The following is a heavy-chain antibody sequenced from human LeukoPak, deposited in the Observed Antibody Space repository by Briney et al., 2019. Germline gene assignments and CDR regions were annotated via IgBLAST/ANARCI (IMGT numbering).Heavy chain of an antibody. V-gene: IGHV4-38-2*02. Sequence: SETLSLTCAVSGYSISSGYYWGWIRQPPGKGLEWIGSIYHSGSTYYNPSLKSRVTISVDTSKNQFSLKLSSVTAADTAVYYCARDVPFVWGSYRGNWFDPWGQGTLVTVSS. J-gene: IGHJ5*02. CDR1: GYSISSGYY. CDR2: IYHSGST. CDR3: ARDVPFVWGSYRGNWFDP. D-gene: IGHD3-16*02.